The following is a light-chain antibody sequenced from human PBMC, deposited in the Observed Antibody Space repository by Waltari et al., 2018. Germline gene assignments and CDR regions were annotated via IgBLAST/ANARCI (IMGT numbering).Light chain of an antibody. CDR2: NNN. Sequence: QSLLTQPASASGTPGQRVTISCSGSTSKIGSNAVNWYQVVPGTAPKLLIYNNNQRPSAGPDRCSGSKSGTSASLAISGLQSDDDADYYCATWDDNLKGLFGGGTKLTVL. J-gene: IGLJ3*02. V-gene: IGLV1-44*01. CDR1: TSKIGSNA. CDR3: ATWDDNLKGL.